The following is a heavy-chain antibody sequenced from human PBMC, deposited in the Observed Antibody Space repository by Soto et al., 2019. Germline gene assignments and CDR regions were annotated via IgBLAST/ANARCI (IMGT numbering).Heavy chain of an antibody. CDR1: GYTFTSYA. D-gene: IGHD1-1*01. J-gene: IGHJ6*03. CDR2: INTNTGNP. Sequence: ASVKVSCKASGYTFTSYAMNWVRQAPGQGLEWMGWINTNTGNPTYAQGFTGRFVFSLDTSVSTAYLQISSLKAEDTAVYYCARVVSGTTASYGSYYYYMDVWGKGTTVTVSS. CDR3: ARVVSGTTASYGSYYYYMDV. V-gene: IGHV7-4-1*02.